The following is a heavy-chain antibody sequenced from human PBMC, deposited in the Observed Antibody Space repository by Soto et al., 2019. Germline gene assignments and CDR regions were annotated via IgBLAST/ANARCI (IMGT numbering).Heavy chain of an antibody. CDR3: ARDDGGRSTDY. CDR2: IKEDGSET. D-gene: IGHD3-16*01. J-gene: IGHJ4*02. Sequence: VQLVESGGGLVQPGGSLRLSCEASGFTFSSYWMSWVRQAPGRGLEWVANIKEDGSETFYVDSVEGRFTVSRDNAKNSLYLQMNSLRAEDTAVYYCARDDGGRSTDYWGQGALVTVSS. CDR1: GFTFSSYW. V-gene: IGHV3-7*01.